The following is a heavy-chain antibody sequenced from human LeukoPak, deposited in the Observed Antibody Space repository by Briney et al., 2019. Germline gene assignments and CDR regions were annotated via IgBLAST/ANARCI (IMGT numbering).Heavy chain of an antibody. CDR3: ARHVTGYYNYYMDV. Sequence: SETLSLTCTVSGGSISRYHWSWIRQPSGKGLEWIGYIYYSGSTTYNPSLKSRVTISLETSNNQFSLKLSSVTAADTAVYYCARHVTGYYNYYMDVWGKGTTVTISS. CDR1: GGSISRYH. J-gene: IGHJ6*03. V-gene: IGHV4-59*08. CDR2: IYYSGST.